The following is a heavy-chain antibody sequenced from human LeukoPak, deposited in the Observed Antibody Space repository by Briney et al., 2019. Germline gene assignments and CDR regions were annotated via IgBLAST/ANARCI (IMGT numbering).Heavy chain of an antibody. J-gene: IGHJ4*02. CDR2: MYFSEST. CDR3: ASYVPAATSETGDDDVWYFDY. Sequence: PSETLSLTCTVSGGSISNGDDYWSWIRQPPGKGLEWIGYMYFSESTYYNPSLKSRVTISVDTSKNQFSLKLSSVTAADTAVYYCASYVPAATSETGDDDVWYFDYWGQGTLVTVSS. CDR1: GGSISNGDDY. V-gene: IGHV4-30-4*08. D-gene: IGHD2-2*01.